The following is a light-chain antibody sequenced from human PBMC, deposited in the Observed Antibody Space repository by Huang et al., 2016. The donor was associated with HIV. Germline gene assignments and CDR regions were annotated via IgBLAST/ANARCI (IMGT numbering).Light chain of an antibody. V-gene: IGKV3-15*01. CDR1: QTIGNN. Sequence: EIVMTQSPATLSVSAGERATLSCRASQTIGNNLAWYRQRPGQAPRLLFYGASTRTTDVPARFSGTGSETEFNLTINSLQSEDFGIYYCQHHNNWPPYTFGQGTRLEI. CDR2: GAS. CDR3: QHHNNWPPYT. J-gene: IGKJ2*01.